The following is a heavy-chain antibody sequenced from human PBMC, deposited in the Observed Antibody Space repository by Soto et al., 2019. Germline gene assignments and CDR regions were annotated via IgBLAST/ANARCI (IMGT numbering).Heavy chain of an antibody. D-gene: IGHD5-18*01. V-gene: IGHV4-59*01. Sequence: KPSETLSLTGTVSGGSIRSYYCTWIRQPPGKGLEWLGYIFYSGSTFYNPSLKSRVTISIHTSKSHFSLQLTSVTAADTAVYYCARGAADGAMVDSCGQGTLVTVSS. CDR3: ARGAADGAMVDS. CDR2: IFYSGST. J-gene: IGHJ4*02. CDR1: GGSIRSYY.